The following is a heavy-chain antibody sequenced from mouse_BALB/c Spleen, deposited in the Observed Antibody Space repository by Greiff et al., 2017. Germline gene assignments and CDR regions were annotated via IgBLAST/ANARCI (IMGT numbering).Heavy chain of an antibody. CDR2: ISYSGST. J-gene: IGHJ2*01. V-gene: IGHV3-2*02. CDR1: GYSITSDYA. D-gene: IGHD2-4*01. Sequence: EVQLQQSGPGLVKPSQSLSLTCTVTGYSITSDYAWNWIRQFPGNKLEWMGYISYSGSTSYNPSLKSRISITRDTSKNQFFLQLNSVTTEDTATYYCARRREITTLFDDWGQVTTLTVSS. CDR3: ARRREITTLFDD.